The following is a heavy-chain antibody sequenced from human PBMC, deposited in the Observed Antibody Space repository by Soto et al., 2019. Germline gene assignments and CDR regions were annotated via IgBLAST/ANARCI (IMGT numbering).Heavy chain of an antibody. Sequence: EVQLVESGGGLVQPGRSLRLSCAASGFTFDDYAMHWVRQAPGKGLEWVSGISWNSGSIGYADSVKGRFTISRDNAKNSLYLQMNSLIPEDTDLYYCAKELPYSSSSPSYYYYGMDVWGQGTTVTVSS. CDR1: GFTFDDYA. CDR2: ISWNSGSI. J-gene: IGHJ6*02. V-gene: IGHV3-9*01. D-gene: IGHD6-6*01. CDR3: AKELPYSSSSPSYYYYGMDV.